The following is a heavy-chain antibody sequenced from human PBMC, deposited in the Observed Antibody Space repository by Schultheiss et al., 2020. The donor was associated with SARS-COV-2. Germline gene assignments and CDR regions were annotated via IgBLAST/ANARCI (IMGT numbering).Heavy chain of an antibody. V-gene: IGHV3-23*01. CDR2: ISGSGGST. CDR3: ASGFYDFWSGYYKDDY. CDR1: GFTFSSYA. D-gene: IGHD3-3*01. J-gene: IGHJ4*02. Sequence: GGSLRLSCAASGFTFSSYAMSWVRQAPGKGLEWVSAISGSGGSTYYADSVKGRFTISRDNSKNTLYLQMNSLGAEDTAVYYCASGFYDFWSGYYKDDYWGRGTPVTVSS.